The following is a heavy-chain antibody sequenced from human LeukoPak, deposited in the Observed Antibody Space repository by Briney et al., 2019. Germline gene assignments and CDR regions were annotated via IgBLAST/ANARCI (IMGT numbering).Heavy chain of an antibody. CDR3: ARHALTVTTTNWFDP. D-gene: IGHD4-17*01. V-gene: IGHV5-51*01. CDR1: GYSFTSYW. Sequence: GESLKISCKGSGYSFTSYWIGWVRQMPGKGLEWMGVIYPGDSDTRYSPSFQGQVTISADKSISTAYLQWSSLKASDTAMYYCARHALTVTTTNWFDPWGQGTLVTVSS. CDR2: IYPGDSDT. J-gene: IGHJ5*02.